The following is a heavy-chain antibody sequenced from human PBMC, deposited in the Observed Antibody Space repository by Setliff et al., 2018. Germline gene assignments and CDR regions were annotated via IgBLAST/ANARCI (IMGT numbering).Heavy chain of an antibody. CDR1: GGSFDTYY. D-gene: IGHD1-1*01. J-gene: IGHJ3*02. CDR3: RQAVVGRDVFDI. CDR2: INQSGSG. V-gene: IGHV4-34*01. Sequence: PPETLSLTCNVYGGSFDTYYWSWIRQPPGKGLEWFGEINQSGSGDYNPSFKGRVTISVDTSKKQFSLTLTSVTAADTALYYCRQAVVGRDVFDIWGQGTVVTVSS.